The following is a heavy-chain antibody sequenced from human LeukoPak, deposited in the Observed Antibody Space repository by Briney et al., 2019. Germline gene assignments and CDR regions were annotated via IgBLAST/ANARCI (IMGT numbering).Heavy chain of an antibody. J-gene: IGHJ6*02. D-gene: IGHD3-22*01. Sequence: GGSLRLSCAASGFTFRTYAMHWVRQAPGKGLEWVAVISYDGSNKYYADSVKGRFTISRDNSKNTLYLQMNSLRAEDTAVYYCARGGTMIDDGMDVWGQGTTVTVSS. V-gene: IGHV3-30-3*01. CDR2: ISYDGSNK. CDR1: GFTFRTYA. CDR3: ARGGTMIDDGMDV.